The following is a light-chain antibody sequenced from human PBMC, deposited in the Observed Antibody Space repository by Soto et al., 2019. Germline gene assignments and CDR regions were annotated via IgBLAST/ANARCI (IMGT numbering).Light chain of an antibody. CDR3: QQYYTTPWT. CDR2: WAS. CDR1: QSVLYSSNNKNY. Sequence: DIVMTQSPDSLAVSLGERATTNCKSSQSVLYSSNNKNYLAWYQQKPGQPPKALIYWASTRESGVPDRFSGSGSGTDFTLTISSLQAEDAAVYYCQQYYTTPWTLGQGTKVDTK. J-gene: IGKJ1*01. V-gene: IGKV4-1*01.